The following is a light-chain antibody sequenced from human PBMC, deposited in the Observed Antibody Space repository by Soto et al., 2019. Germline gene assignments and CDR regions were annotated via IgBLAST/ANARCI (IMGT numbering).Light chain of an antibody. V-gene: IGKV3-15*01. CDR3: QQYNNWPPLT. CDR2: GAS. Sequence: EIALPQSPATLYVSPGERDTLSCRASQSVSTSLAWYRQKPGQAPMLLIYGASTRATGIPARFSGSGSGTEFTLTIRSLQSEDFAVYYCQQYNNWPPLTVGGGTKVEIK. CDR1: QSVSTS. J-gene: IGKJ4*01.